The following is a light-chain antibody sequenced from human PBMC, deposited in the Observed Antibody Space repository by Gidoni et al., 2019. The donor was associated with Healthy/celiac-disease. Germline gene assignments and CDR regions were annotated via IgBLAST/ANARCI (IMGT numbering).Light chain of an antibody. CDR2: AAS. V-gene: IGKV1-6*01. CDR3: LQDYNYPWT. Sequence: AIQMTHSPSSLSASVGDRVTITCRASQVIRNDLGWYQQKPGKAPKLLIYAASSLQSGVPSRFSGSGSGTDFTLTISSLQPEDFATYYCLQDYNYPWTFGQGTKVEIK. CDR1: QVIRND. J-gene: IGKJ1*01.